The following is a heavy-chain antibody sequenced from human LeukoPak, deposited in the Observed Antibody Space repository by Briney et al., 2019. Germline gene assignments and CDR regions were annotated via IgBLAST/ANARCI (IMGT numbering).Heavy chain of an antibody. V-gene: IGHV4-30-2*01. J-gene: IGHJ4*02. CDR3: ARGLGYYDILTGYYPTEYYFDY. D-gene: IGHD3-9*01. Sequence: SETLSLTCAVYGGSFSGYSWSWIRQPPGKGLEWIGYIYHSGSTYYNPSLKSRVTISVDRSKNQFSLKLSSVTAADTAVYYCARGLGYYDILTGYYPTEYYFDYWGQGTLVTVSS. CDR1: GGSFSGYS. CDR2: IYHSGST.